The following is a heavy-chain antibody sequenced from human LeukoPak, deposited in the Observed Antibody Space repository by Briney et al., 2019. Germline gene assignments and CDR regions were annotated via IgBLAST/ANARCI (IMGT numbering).Heavy chain of an antibody. D-gene: IGHD6-13*01. CDR3: RSSWGAAAGTTYIAFDI. CDR2: INHSGST. J-gene: IGHJ3*02. Sequence: SETLSLTCAVYGGSFSGYSWTWIRQPPGKGLEWIGEINHSGSTNYNPSLKSRVTISVDTSKNQFSLKLSPVTAADTAVYYCRSSWGAAAGTTYIAFDIWGQGTMVTVSS. V-gene: IGHV4-34*01. CDR1: GGSFSGYS.